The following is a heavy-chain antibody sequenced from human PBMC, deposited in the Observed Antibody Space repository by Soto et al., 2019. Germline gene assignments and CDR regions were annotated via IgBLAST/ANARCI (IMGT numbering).Heavy chain of an antibody. CDR2: INPSGGYT. CDR3: ARPQSVAGPIVD. CDR1: GYTFTSYY. D-gene: IGHD2-21*01. V-gene: IGHV1-46*01. Sequence: ASVKVSCKGAGYTFTSYYMNWGRQAPGQGLEWLGIINPSGGYTTYAQRFLGRVTMTTDTSTSTAYMELRSLRSDDTAVYYCARPQSVAGPIVDWGQGTLVTVSS. J-gene: IGHJ4*02.